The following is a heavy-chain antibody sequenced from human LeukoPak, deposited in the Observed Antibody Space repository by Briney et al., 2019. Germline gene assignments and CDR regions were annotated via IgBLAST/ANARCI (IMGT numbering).Heavy chain of an antibody. D-gene: IGHD3-9*01. Sequence: PGASLRLSCAASGFTFSNYAMSWVRQAPGKGLEWVSAVYGRDTSTYYTDSVKGRFTISRDNSKNTLYLQMNSLSAEDTAIYYCAKWGDYDVLTGYYDSDYWGQGTLVTVSS. J-gene: IGHJ4*02. CDR1: GFTFSNYA. CDR3: AKWGDYDVLTGYYDSDY. CDR2: VYGRDTST. V-gene: IGHV3-23*01.